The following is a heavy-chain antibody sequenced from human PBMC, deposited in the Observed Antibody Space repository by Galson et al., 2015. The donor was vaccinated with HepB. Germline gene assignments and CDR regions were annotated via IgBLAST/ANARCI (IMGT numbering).Heavy chain of an antibody. J-gene: IGHJ3*02. CDR3: ARERNTAMVYLDEAAFDI. Sequence: SLRLSCAASGFTFSSYGMHWVRQAPGKGLEWVAVIWYDGSNKYYADSVKGRFTISRDNSKNTLYLQMNSLRAEDTAVYYCARERNTAMVYLDEAAFDIWGQGTMVTVSS. CDR1: GFTFSSYG. D-gene: IGHD5-18*01. V-gene: IGHV3-33*01. CDR2: IWYDGSNK.